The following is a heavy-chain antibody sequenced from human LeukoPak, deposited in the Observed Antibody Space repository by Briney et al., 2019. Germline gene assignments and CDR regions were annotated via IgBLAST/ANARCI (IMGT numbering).Heavy chain of an antibody. D-gene: IGHD6-6*01. Sequence: GESLKISCKGSGYSFTSYWIGWVRQMPGKGLEWMGIIYPGDSDTRYSPSFQGQVTISADKSISTAYLQWSSLKASDTAMYYCARVSSSSTYYYYYMDVWGKGTTVTVSS. CDR1: GYSFTSYW. CDR3: ARVSSSSTYYYYYMDV. CDR2: IYPGDSDT. V-gene: IGHV5-51*01. J-gene: IGHJ6*03.